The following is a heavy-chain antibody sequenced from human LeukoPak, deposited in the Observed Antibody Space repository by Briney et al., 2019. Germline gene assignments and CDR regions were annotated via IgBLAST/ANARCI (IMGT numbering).Heavy chain of an antibody. CDR2: ISSSSSTI. V-gene: IGHV3-48*01. CDR3: ARDLLIFGVVIRGNFDY. J-gene: IGHJ4*02. Sequence: PGGSLRLSCAASGFTFSSYSMNWVRQAPGKGLEWVSYISSSSSTIYYADSVKGRFTISRDNAKNSLYLQMNSLRAEDTSVYYCARDLLIFGVVIRGNFDYWGQGTLVTVSS. D-gene: IGHD3-3*01. CDR1: GFTFSSYS.